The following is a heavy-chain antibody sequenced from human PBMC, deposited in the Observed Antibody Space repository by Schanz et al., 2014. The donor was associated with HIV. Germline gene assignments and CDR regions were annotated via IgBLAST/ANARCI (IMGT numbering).Heavy chain of an antibody. CDR2: ITHAGTS. V-gene: IGHV4-34*01. CDR3: ASLHVESTGTPFGY. D-gene: IGHD1-1*01. CDR1: GGPFSHAY. Sequence: QVQLQQWGAGLLKPSETLSLTCAVYGGPFSHAYWSWIRQPPGMGLEWLGEITHAGTSNYNPSLKSRVSMSVDTSKKQFSLRLNSVTAADTGIYYCASLHVESTGTPFGYWSPGALVTVSS. J-gene: IGHJ4*02.